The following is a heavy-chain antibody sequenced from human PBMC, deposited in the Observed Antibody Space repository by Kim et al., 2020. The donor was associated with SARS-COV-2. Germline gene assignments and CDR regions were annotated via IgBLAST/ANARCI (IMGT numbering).Heavy chain of an antibody. CDR2: IYYSGST. J-gene: IGHJ6*02. Sequence: SETLSLTCTVSGGSISSGGYYWSWIRQHPGKGLEWIGYIYYSGSTYYNPSLKSRVTISVDTSKNQFSLKLSSVTAADTAVYYCATETPMPGYYYGMDVWGQGTTVTVSS. V-gene: IGHV4-31*03. CDR1: GGSISSGGYY. D-gene: IGHD2-2*01. CDR3: ATETPMPGYYYGMDV.